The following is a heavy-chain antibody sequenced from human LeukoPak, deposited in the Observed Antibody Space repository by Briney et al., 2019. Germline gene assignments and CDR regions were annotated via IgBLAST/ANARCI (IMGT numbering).Heavy chain of an antibody. CDR3: AGGGRDFWSGYYGFVFNLDY. Sequence: SETLSLTCTVSGCSISSHYWSWIRQPPGKGLEWFGSIDYSGSTNYNPSLKSRVTISVDTPKNQFSLKLSSVTAADTAVYYCAGGGRDFWSGYYGFVFNLDYWGQGTLVTVSS. D-gene: IGHD3-3*01. CDR2: IDYSGST. V-gene: IGHV4-59*11. J-gene: IGHJ4*02. CDR1: GCSISSHY.